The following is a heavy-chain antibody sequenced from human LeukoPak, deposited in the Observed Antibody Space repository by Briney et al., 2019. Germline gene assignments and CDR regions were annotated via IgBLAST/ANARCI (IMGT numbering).Heavy chain of an antibody. V-gene: IGHV5-51*01. CDR1: GYSFTSYW. Sequence: GESLKISCKGSGYSFTSYWIGWVRQMPGKGLEWMGIIYPGDSDTRYSPSFQGQVTISADKSISTAYLQWSSLKATDTAMYYCARGGYVSSGYYLDKYYFDYWGQGTLVTVSS. D-gene: IGHD3-22*01. J-gene: IGHJ4*02. CDR3: ARGGYVSSGYYLDKYYFDY. CDR2: IYPGDSDT.